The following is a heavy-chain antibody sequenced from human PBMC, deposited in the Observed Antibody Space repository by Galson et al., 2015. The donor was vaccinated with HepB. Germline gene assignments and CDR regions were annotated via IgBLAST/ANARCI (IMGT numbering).Heavy chain of an antibody. CDR1: GYSFGTYW. V-gene: IGHV5-51*01. CDR2: IYPGDSDT. CDR3: ARLQAYCGGDCHWFDP. D-gene: IGHD2-21*02. Sequence: QSGAEVKKPGESLKISCKGSGYSFGTYWIAWVRQMPGKGLEWMGIIYPGDSDTAYSPSFQGQVTFSADKSISTAYLQWSSLKASDTAMYYCARLQAYCGGDCHWFDPWGQGTLVTVSS. J-gene: IGHJ5*02.